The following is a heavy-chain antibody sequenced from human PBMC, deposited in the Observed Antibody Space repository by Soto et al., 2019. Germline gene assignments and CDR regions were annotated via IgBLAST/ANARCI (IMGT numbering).Heavy chain of an antibody. V-gene: IGHV4-59*01. Sequence: SETLSLTCNVSGGAIPCYYWNWIRQPPGKGLEWIGYVYFSGSTKYNPSLKSRVTILVDMSKNQFSLRLTSVTSADTAVYYCSRERGAVASTADAFDIWGQGTIVTV. J-gene: IGHJ3*02. CDR2: VYFSGST. CDR1: GGAIPCYY. D-gene: IGHD6-19*01. CDR3: SRERGAVASTADAFDI.